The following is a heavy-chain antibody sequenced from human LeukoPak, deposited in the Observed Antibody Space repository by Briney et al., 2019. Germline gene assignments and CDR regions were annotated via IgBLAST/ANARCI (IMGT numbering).Heavy chain of an antibody. CDR3: ARDFGSGLYTYYYYYYYMDV. Sequence: WASVKVSCKASGYTFTGYYMHWVRQAPGQGLEWMGWINPNSGGTNYAQKFQGRVTMTRDTSISTAYMELSRLRSDDTAVYYCARDFGSGLYTYYYYYYYMDVWGKGTTVTVSS. CDR1: GYTFTGYY. D-gene: IGHD3-10*01. CDR2: INPNSGGT. V-gene: IGHV1-2*02. J-gene: IGHJ6*03.